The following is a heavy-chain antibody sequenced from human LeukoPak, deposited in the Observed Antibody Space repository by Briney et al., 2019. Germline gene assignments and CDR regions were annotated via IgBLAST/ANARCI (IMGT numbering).Heavy chain of an antibody. CDR2: IYYSGST. Sequence: PSETLSLTCTVSGGSISSSSYYWGWLRQPPGKGLEWIGSIYYSGSTYYNPSLKSRVTISVDTSKNQFSLKLSSVTAADTAVYYCARGDGFWSGNPKYYFDYWGQGTLVTVSS. V-gene: IGHV4-39*07. CDR3: ARGDGFWSGNPKYYFDY. J-gene: IGHJ4*02. D-gene: IGHD3-3*01. CDR1: GGSISSSSYY.